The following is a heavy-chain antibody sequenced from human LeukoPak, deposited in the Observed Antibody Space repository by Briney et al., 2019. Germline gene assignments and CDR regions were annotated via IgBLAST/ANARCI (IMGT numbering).Heavy chain of an antibody. V-gene: IGHV1-8*01. CDR2: MNPTNGNT. Sequence: ASVKVSCKASGYTFTSYDINWVRQATGQGLEWMGWMNPTNGNTDYAQKFQGRVTLTRNTSISTAYMELSSLRSEDTAVYYCARAAALTTPHCSSTSCQGAGNYYYYMDVWGKGTTVTVSS. CDR1: GYTFTSYD. CDR3: ARAAALTTPHCSSTSCQGAGNYYYYMDV. D-gene: IGHD2-2*01. J-gene: IGHJ6*03.